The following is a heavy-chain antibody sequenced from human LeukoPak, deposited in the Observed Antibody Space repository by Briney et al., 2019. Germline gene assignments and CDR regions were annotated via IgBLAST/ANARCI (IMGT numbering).Heavy chain of an antibody. CDR3: ARLVVVAATGGYYMDV. CDR2: ISSSGSTI. D-gene: IGHD2-15*01. CDR1: GFTCSDYY. V-gene: IGHV3-11*01. Sequence: GGSLRLSYAASGFTCSDYYMSWIRQAPGKELEWVSYISSSGSTIYYADSVKGRFTLSRDNAKNSLYLQMNSLRAEDTAVYYCARLVVVAATGGYYMDVWGKGTTVTVSS. J-gene: IGHJ6*03.